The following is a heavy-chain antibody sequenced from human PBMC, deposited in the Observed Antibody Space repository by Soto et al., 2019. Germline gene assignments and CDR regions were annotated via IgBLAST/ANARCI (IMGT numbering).Heavy chain of an antibody. Sequence: PGGSLRLSCAASGFTFSSYGMHWVRQAPGKGLEWVAVISHDGSNKYYADSVKGRFTISRDNSKNTLYLQMNSLRAEDTAVYYCAKDRGIQLWLWNYYGMDVWGQGTTVTVSS. CDR3: AKDRGIQLWLWNYYGMDV. CDR2: ISHDGSNK. J-gene: IGHJ6*02. V-gene: IGHV3-30*18. CDR1: GFTFSSYG. D-gene: IGHD5-18*01.